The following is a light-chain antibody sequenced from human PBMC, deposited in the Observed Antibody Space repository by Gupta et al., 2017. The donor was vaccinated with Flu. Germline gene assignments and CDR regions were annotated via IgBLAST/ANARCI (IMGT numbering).Light chain of an antibody. CDR2: RDS. J-gene: IGLJ1*01. CDR1: ALASQY. CDR3: QSVDSSGTYV. V-gene: IGLV3-25*03. Sequence: SGDALASQYGFWYQHKPGQAPVVLIYRDSDRPSGIPERFSGSKSGATVTLTISGVQEEDEADDYCQSVDSSGTYVFGSGTKATVL.